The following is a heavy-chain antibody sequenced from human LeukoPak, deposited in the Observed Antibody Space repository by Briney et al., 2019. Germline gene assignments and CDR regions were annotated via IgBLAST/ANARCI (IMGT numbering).Heavy chain of an antibody. CDR2: ISSSSSYI. J-gene: IGHJ5*02. CDR3: ATTYSGSYLSFDP. D-gene: IGHD1-26*01. Sequence: GGSLRLSCAASGFTFSSYSMNWVRQAPGKGLEWVSSISSSSSYIYYADSVKGRFTISRDNAKNSLYLQMNSLRAEDTAVYYCATTYSGSYLSFDPWGQGTLVTVSS. V-gene: IGHV3-21*04. CDR1: GFTFSSYS.